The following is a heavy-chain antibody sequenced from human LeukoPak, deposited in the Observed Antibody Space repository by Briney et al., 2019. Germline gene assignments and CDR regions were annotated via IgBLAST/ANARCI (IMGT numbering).Heavy chain of an antibody. Sequence: GGSLRLSCAASGFIFRNYWMHWVRQAPGKGLVWVARINPNGITTTYTDSVKGRFTISRDNAKNTLYLQMNSLRAEDTAVYYCAIDPNWGTHSWGQGVLVTVSS. V-gene: IGHV3-74*01. D-gene: IGHD7-27*01. CDR2: INPNGITT. J-gene: IGHJ4*02. CDR1: GFIFRNYW. CDR3: AIDPNWGTHS.